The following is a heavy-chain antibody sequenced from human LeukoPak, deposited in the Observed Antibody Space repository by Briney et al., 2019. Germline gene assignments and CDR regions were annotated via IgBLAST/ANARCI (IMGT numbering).Heavy chain of an antibody. CDR3: AARRDWNYRVDY. V-gene: IGHV4-59*01. CDR1: GGSISSYY. CDR2: IYYSGST. Sequence: SETLSLTCTVSGGSISSYYWSWIRQPPGKGLEWIGYIYYSGSTNYNPSLKSRVTISVDTSKNQFSLKLSSVTAADTAVYYCAARRDWNYRVDYWGQGTLVTVSS. D-gene: IGHD1-7*01. J-gene: IGHJ4*02.